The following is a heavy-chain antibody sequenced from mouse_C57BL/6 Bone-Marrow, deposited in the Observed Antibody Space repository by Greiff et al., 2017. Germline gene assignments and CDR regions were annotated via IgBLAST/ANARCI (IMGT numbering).Heavy chain of an antibody. CDR3: AREDYYYGSSWYFDV. Sequence: QVQLQQPGAELVKPGASVKMSCKASGYTFTSYWITWVKQRPGQGLEWIGDIYPGSGSTKYNEKFKSKATLTVDTSSSTAYMQLSSLTSEDSAVYYCAREDYYYGSSWYFDVWGTGTTVTVSS. CDR1: GYTFTSYW. J-gene: IGHJ1*03. D-gene: IGHD1-1*01. V-gene: IGHV1-55*01. CDR2: IYPGSGST.